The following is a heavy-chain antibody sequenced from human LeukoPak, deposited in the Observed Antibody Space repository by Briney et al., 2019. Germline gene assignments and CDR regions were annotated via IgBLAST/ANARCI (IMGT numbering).Heavy chain of an antibody. D-gene: IGHD1-20*01. CDR1: GGSFRGYY. CDR2: IYDTGYT. CDR3: ARALASPLYLEPQRCDY. V-gene: IGHV4-34*01. J-gene: IGHJ4*02. Sequence: PSEPLSLTCGVYGGSFRGYYWSWMRQPRGEGVEWIGRIYDTGYTYYSPSRKGRVPISVGRPKNQFSFRLTSVTAADTAVYYCARALASPLYLEPQRCDYWGQGTPVTASS.